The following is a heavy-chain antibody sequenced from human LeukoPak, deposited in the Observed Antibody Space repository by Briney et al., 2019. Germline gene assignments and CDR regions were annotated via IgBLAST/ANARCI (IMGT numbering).Heavy chain of an antibody. V-gene: IGHV3-7*01. CDR3: ARDLNNYAT. Sequence: GGSLRLSCAASGFDFTNYWMTWVRQAPGRGLEWVANINRDGSDKYYLDSVKGRFAISRDNVKNSVYLQMSNLRADDTALYYCARDLNNYATWGQGTLVTVSS. J-gene: IGHJ5*02. CDR1: GFDFTNYW. CDR2: INRDGSDK. D-gene: IGHD5-18*01.